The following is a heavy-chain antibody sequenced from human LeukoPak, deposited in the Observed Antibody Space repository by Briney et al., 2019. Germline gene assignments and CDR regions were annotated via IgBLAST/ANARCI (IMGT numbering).Heavy chain of an antibody. CDR3: AREDRGSSSWYLDY. CDR2: ISYDGSNK. D-gene: IGHD6-13*01. CDR1: GFTFSSYA. Sequence: GGSLRLSCAASGFTFSSYAMRWVRQAPGKGLEWVAVISYDGSNKYYADSVKGRFTISRDNSKNTLYLQMNSLRAEDTAVYYCAREDRGSSSWYLDYWGQGTLVTVSS. V-gene: IGHV3-30*01. J-gene: IGHJ4*02.